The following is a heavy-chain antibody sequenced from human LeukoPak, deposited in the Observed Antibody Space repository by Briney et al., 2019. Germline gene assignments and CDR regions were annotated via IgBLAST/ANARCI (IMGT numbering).Heavy chain of an antibody. Sequence: GGSLRLSCAASGFTFSSYSMNWVRQAPGKGLEWVSSISSSSNNINYADSVKGRFTISRDNAMNSVHLQMNSLRVEDTAVYYCARGYQRPDYWGQGTLITVSS. CDR1: GFTFSSYS. CDR2: ISSSSNNI. CDR3: ARGYQRPDY. D-gene: IGHD2-2*01. J-gene: IGHJ4*02. V-gene: IGHV3-21*01.